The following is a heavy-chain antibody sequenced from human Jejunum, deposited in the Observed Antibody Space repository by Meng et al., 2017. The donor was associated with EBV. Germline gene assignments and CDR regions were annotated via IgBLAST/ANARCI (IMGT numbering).Heavy chain of an antibody. J-gene: IGHJ4*02. CDR2: IYNSEST. CDR3: ARDQNGSYFAY. CDR1: GGSVSSGGYY. D-gene: IGHD1-26*01. V-gene: IGHV4-61*08. Sequence: QVKLQEWLPGLVKPSETRSLTCTVSGGSVSSGGYYWRWIRQPPGKGLGWIGYIYNSESTNYKSSLKSRVTISADTSKNQFSLRLSSVTAADTAVYYCARDQNGSYFAYWGQGTLVTVSS.